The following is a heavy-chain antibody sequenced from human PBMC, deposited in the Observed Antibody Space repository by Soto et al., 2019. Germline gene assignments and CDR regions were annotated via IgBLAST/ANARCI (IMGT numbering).Heavy chain of an antibody. D-gene: IGHD2-2*02. CDR1: GFTFSSYS. J-gene: IGHJ6*02. V-gene: IGHV3-21*01. CDR3: ARGVVPAAIPGSLTRRVYYYYGMDV. CDR2: ISSSSSYI. Sequence: NPGGSLRLSCAASGFTFSSYSMNWVRQAPGKGLEWVSSISSSSSYIYYADSVKGRFTISRDNAKNSLYLQMNSLRAEDTAVYYCARGVVPAAIPGSLTRRVYYYYGMDVWGQGTTVTVSS.